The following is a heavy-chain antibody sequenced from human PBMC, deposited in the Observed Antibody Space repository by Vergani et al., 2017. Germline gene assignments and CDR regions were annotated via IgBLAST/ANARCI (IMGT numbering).Heavy chain of an antibody. D-gene: IGHD3-10*01. CDR1: DSSIMTNPY. Sequence: QVQLQESGPGLVKPSETLTLTCDVSDSSIMTNPYWGWFRPSPGKGLEWIGCIHHSGDTHYNSSLKSRVSISIVSSSKFSLSLTSVIAADTAIYYCARHRGSGGFFPSSYFYGIDVWGHGTTVTVSS. V-gene: IGHV4-38-2*01. J-gene: IGHJ6*02. CDR3: ARHRGSGGFFPSSYFYGIDV. CDR2: IHHSGDT.